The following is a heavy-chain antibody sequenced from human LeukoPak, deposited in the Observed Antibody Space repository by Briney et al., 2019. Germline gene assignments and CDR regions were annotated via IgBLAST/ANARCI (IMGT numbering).Heavy chain of an antibody. D-gene: IGHD3-10*01. CDR3: AQGSHYYGSGSHRRGHYFDY. CDR2: VRYDGSNK. Sequence: PGGSLSLSCAASGFTFSTYGMHWVRQAPGKGLEWVAVVRYDGSNKYYADFVKGRFTISRDNSKNTLYLQMNSLRGEDTAVYYCAQGSHYYGSGSHRRGHYFDYWGQGTLVTVSS. CDR1: GFTFSTYG. V-gene: IGHV3-30*02. J-gene: IGHJ4*02.